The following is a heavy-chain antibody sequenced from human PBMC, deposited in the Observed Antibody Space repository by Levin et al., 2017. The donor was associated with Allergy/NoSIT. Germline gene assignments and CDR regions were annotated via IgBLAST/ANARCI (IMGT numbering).Heavy chain of an antibody. CDR3: ARFSRGTGHNHLDY. CDR1: GGSINSADYY. V-gene: IGHV4-31*03. Sequence: LRLSCTVSGGSINSADYYWSWIRQHPGTDLECIGYISYSGSTYYNPSLKSRVTMSVDTSKNQFSLKLSSVTAADTAVYFCARFSRGTGHNHLDYWGQGILVTVSS. J-gene: IGHJ4*02. CDR2: ISYSGST. D-gene: IGHD3/OR15-3a*01.